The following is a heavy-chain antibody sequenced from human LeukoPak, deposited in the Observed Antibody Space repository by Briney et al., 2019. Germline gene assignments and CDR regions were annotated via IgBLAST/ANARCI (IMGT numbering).Heavy chain of an antibody. CDR3: ARGPSRIAAAGMCLDY. CDR1: GYTFTGYY. J-gene: IGHJ4*02. V-gene: IGHV1-2*02. CDR2: INPNSGGT. D-gene: IGHD6-13*01. Sequence: ASVKVSCKASGYTFTGYYMHWVRQAPGQGLEWMGWINPNSGGTNYAQKFQGRVTMTRDTSISTAYMELSRLRSDDTAVYYCARGPSRIAAAGMCLDYWGQGTLVTVSS.